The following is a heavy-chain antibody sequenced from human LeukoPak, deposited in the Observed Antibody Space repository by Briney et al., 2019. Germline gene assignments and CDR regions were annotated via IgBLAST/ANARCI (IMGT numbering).Heavy chain of an antibody. CDR2: IKSKTDGGTT. V-gene: IGHV3-15*01. J-gene: IGHJ4*02. CDR1: GFTFSNAW. D-gene: IGHD3-22*01. CDR3: AKDRAPYYYDSSVNFDY. Sequence: GGSLRLSCAASGFTFSNAWMSWVRQAPGKGLEWVGRIKSKTDGGTTDYAAPVKGRFTISRDDSKNTLYLQMNSLKTEDTAVYYCAKDRAPYYYDSSVNFDYWGQGTLVTVSS.